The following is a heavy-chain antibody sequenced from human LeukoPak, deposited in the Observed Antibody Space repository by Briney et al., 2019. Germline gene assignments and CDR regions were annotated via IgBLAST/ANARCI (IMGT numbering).Heavy chain of an antibody. CDR2: IYYSGST. Sequence: SETLSLTCTVSGGSVNSGSYYWNWIRQPPGKGLEWIGYIYYSGSTNYNPSLKSRVTVSVDTSKNQFSLKLSSVTAADTAVYYCARAAYSGSYHSDYWGQGTLVTVSS. CDR1: GGSVNSGSYY. CDR3: ARAAYSGSYHSDY. D-gene: IGHD1-26*01. V-gene: IGHV4-61*01. J-gene: IGHJ4*02.